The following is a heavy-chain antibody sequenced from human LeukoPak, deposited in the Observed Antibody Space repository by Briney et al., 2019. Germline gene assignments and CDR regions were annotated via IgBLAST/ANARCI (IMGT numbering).Heavy chain of an antibody. D-gene: IGHD3-3*01. J-gene: IGHJ3*02. CDR1: GGSFSGYY. CDR2: INHSGST. Sequence: SETLSLTCAVYGGSFSGYYWSWIRQPPGKGLEWIGEINHSGSTNYNPSLKSRVTISVGTSKNQFSLRLSSVTAADTAVYYCAAVYYDFWSEGFDIWGQGTMVTVSS. CDR3: AAVYYDFWSEGFDI. V-gene: IGHV4-34*01.